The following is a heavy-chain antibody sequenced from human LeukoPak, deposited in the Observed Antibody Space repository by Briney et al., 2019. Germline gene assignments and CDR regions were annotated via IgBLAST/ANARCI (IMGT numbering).Heavy chain of an antibody. CDR2: IYYSGST. D-gene: IGHD3-10*01. Sequence: SQTLSLTCTVSGGSISSGDYFWGWIRQHPGKGLEWIGYIYYSGSTYYNPSLKSRVTISVDTSKNQFSLMPNSVTAADTAMYYCARRGTGRWFDPWGQGTLVTVSS. CDR1: GGSISSGDYF. V-gene: IGHV4-31*03. CDR3: ARRGTGRWFDP. J-gene: IGHJ5*02.